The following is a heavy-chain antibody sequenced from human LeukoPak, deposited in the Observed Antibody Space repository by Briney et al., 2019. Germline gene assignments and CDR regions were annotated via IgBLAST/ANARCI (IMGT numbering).Heavy chain of an antibody. CDR1: GGSFSDYY. Sequence: SETLSLTCAVYGGSFSDYYWTWIRQPPGKGLEWIGEIYHSGSTNYNPSLKSRVTISVDTSKNQFSLKLSSVTAADTAVYYCARGYGDYGCDWGQGALVTVSS. CDR3: ARGYGDYGCD. D-gene: IGHD4-17*01. J-gene: IGHJ4*02. CDR2: IYHSGST. V-gene: IGHV4-34*01.